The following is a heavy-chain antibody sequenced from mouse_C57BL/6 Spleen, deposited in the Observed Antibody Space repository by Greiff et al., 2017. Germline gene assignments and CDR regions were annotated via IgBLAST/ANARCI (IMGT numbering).Heavy chain of an antibody. J-gene: IGHJ4*01. D-gene: IGHD2-5*01. Sequence: EVKLQESGEGLVKPGGSLKLSCAASGFTFSSYAMSWVRQTPEKRLEWVAYISSGGDYIYYADTVKGRFTISRDNARNTLYLQMSSLKSEDTAMYYCTRDEDSYSKYYYAMDYWGQGTSVTVSS. CDR1: GFTFSSYA. V-gene: IGHV5-9-1*02. CDR2: ISSGGDYI. CDR3: TRDEDSYSKYYYAMDY.